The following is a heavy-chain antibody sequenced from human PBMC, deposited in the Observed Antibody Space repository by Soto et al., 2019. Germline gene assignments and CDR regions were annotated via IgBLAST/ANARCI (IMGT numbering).Heavy chain of an antibody. V-gene: IGHV4-31*03. CDR3: ARAPELHTIFGVGRPYFFKR. Sequence: SETLSLTCTVSGDSIRRDGSYWNWIRQRPGKGLEWMGYIFYSGSFYYTPSLRGRVMLSADTSKNQFSLRLSSVTAADTPVYNCARAPELHTIFGVGRPYFFKRWGQEPLVPVSS. D-gene: IGHD3-3*01. CDR2: IFYSGSF. J-gene: IGHJ4*02. CDR1: GDSIRRDGSY.